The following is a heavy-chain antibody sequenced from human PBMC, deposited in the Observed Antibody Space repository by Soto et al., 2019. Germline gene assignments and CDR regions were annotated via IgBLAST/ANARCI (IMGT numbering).Heavy chain of an antibody. D-gene: IGHD3-10*01. CDR2: IYHSGST. CDR1: GGSISSSNW. V-gene: IGHV4-4*02. CDR3: ARSLDYYGSGSLR. Sequence: QVQLQESGPGLVKPSGTLSLTCAVSGGSISSSNWWSWVRQPPGKGLEWIGEIYHSGSTNYNPSLKSRVTXSXDXXKNQFSLKLSSVTAADTAVYYCARSLDYYGSGSLRWGQGTLVTVSS. J-gene: IGHJ4*02.